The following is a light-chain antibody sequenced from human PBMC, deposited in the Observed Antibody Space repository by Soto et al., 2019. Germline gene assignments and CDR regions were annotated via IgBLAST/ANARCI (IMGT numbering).Light chain of an antibody. CDR3: QQYASSPMYT. J-gene: IGKJ2*01. CDR2: GAS. Sequence: EIVLTQSPGTLSLSPGERATLSCRASQTVSSSYLTWYQQKPGQAPRLLIFGASTRATGIPDRFSGSGSGTDFTLTISSLEPEDFAVYYCQQYASSPMYTFGQGTKVDIK. CDR1: QTVSSSY. V-gene: IGKV3-20*01.